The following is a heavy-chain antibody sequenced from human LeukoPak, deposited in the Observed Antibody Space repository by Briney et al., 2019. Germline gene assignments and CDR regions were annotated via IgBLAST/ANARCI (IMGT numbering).Heavy chain of an antibody. Sequence: PGGSLRLSCAASGFTFSDYGMHWVSQAPGKELEWVAFIRHDGSNTYYADSVRGRFTISRDNSKSTLYLQMNSLRTEDTAVYYCAKVSSTFWGQGTLVTVSS. D-gene: IGHD2-2*01. CDR1: GFTFSDYG. V-gene: IGHV3-30*02. CDR3: AKVSSTF. CDR2: IRHDGSNT. J-gene: IGHJ4*02.